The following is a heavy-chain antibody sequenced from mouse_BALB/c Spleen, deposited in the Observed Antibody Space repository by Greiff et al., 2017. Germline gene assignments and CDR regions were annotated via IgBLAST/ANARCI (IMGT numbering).Heavy chain of an antibody. D-gene: IGHD2-1*01. V-gene: IGHV5-4*02. CDR2: ISDGGSYT. CDR3: ARDLYGNGDSIAMDY. CDR1: GFTFSDYY. J-gene: IGHJ4*01. Sequence: EVQGVESGGGLVKPGGSLKLSCAASGFTFSDYYMYWVRQTPEKRLEWVATISDGGSYTYYPDSVKGRFTISRDNAKNNLYLQMSSLKSEDTAMYYCARDLYGNGDSIAMDYWGQGTSVTVSS.